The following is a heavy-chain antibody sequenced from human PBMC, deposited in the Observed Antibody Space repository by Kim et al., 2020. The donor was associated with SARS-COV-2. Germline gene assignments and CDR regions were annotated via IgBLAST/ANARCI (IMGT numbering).Heavy chain of an antibody. CDR2: IYHSGST. CDR1: GGSISSSNW. D-gene: IGHD3-9*01. CDR3: ARVRCDILTGYCLGMDV. V-gene: IGHV4-4*02. Sequence: SETLSLTCAVSGGSISSSNWWSWVRQPPGKGLEWIGEIYHSGSTNYNPSLKSRVTISVDKSKNQFSLKLSSVTAADTAVYYCARVRCDILTGYCLGMDVWGQGTTVTVSS. J-gene: IGHJ6*02.